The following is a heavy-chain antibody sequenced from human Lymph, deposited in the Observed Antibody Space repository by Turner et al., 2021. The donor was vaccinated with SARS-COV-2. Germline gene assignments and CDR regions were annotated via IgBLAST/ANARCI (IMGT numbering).Heavy chain of an antibody. CDR1: GIIVSRNY. D-gene: IGHD6-13*01. CDR3: ARDLGTYGMDV. J-gene: IGHJ6*02. CDR2: IYSGGTT. Sequence: DVQLVETGGGFIQPGGSLRLSCASSGIIVSRNYMNWVRQAPGKGLEWVSVIYSGGTTYYAESVKGRFTISRDNSKNTLYLQMNSLRVEDTAVYYCARDLGTYGMDVWGQGTTVTVSS. V-gene: IGHV3-53*02.